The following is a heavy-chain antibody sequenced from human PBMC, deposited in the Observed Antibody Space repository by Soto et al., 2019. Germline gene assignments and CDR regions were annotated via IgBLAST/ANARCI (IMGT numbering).Heavy chain of an antibody. V-gene: IGHV1-18*01. CDR3: ARDPGFRSDY. Sequence: ASVKVSCKASGYTFSTSGMSWLRQAPGQGLEWMGWISAYNGNTNYAQKLQGRVTMTTDTSTSTAYMELRSLRSDDTAVYYCARDPGFRSDYWGQGTLVTVSS. CDR2: ISAYNGNT. J-gene: IGHJ4*02. CDR1: GYTFSTSG.